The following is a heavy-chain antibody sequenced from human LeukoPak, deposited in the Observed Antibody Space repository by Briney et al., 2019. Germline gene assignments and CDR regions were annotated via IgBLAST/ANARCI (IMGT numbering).Heavy chain of an antibody. CDR3: ASGAILGCCSGGSCYSTDY. CDR1: GGTFSSYA. CDR2: IIPIFGTA. V-gene: IGHV1-69*13. Sequence: ASVKVSCKASGGTFSSYAISWVRQAPGQGLEWMGGIIPIFGTANYAQKFQGRVTITADESTSTAYMELSSLRSEDTAVYYCASGAILGCCSGGSCYSTDYWGQGTLVTVSS. J-gene: IGHJ4*02. D-gene: IGHD2-15*01.